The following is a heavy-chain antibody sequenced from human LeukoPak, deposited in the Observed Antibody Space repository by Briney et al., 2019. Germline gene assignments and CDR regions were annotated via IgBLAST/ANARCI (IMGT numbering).Heavy chain of an antibody. D-gene: IGHD2-21*01. Sequence: PGGSLRLSCAASGFSFSAYPMHWVRQAPGKGLESVSAISDSGSRTYYANSVKGRFTISRDNSKSTLDLQMGSLTVEDMAVYYCARETKGDYDYWGQGTLSPSPQ. J-gene: IGHJ4*02. CDR1: GFSFSAYP. CDR3: ARETKGDYDY. V-gene: IGHV3-64*01. CDR2: ISDSGSRT.